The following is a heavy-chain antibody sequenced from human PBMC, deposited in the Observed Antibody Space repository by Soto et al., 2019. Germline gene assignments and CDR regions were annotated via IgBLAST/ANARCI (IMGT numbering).Heavy chain of an antibody. J-gene: IGHJ4*02. Sequence: SSETLSLTCAVSGYSISSGYYWGWIRQPPGKGLEWIGSIYHSGSTYYNPSLKSRVTISVDTSKNQFSLKLSSVTAADTAVYYCARGTGDGYNWGYFDYWGQGTLVTVSS. D-gene: IGHD5-12*01. CDR1: GYSISSGYY. V-gene: IGHV4-38-2*01. CDR3: ARGTGDGYNWGYFDY. CDR2: IYHSGST.